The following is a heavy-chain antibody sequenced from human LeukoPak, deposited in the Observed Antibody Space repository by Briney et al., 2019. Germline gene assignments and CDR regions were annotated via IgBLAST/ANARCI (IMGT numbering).Heavy chain of an antibody. J-gene: IGHJ1*01. CDR2: ISGSRVTT. CDR3: AKKVVVGATSPYSDFQD. D-gene: IGHD1-26*01. CDR1: GFTFSSYA. V-gene: IGHV3-23*01. Sequence: PGGSLRLSCVASGFTFSSYAMAWVRQAPGKGLEWVSAISGSRVTTHNAGSVKGRFSISRDNSKNTLYLQMNSLRAEDTALYYCAKKVVVGATSPYSDFQDWGQGTPVTVSS.